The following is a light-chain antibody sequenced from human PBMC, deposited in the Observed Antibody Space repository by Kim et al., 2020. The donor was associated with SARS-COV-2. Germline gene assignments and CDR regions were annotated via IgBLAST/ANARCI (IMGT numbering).Light chain of an antibody. J-gene: IGKJ4*01. CDR2: KAS. CDR1: QRSSSW. Sequence: ASVGDRVTITCRASQRSSSWLAWYQQKPGKAPKLLIYKASSLESGVPSRFSGSGSGTEFTLTISSLQPDDVATYYCQQYNSYSLTFGGGTKVDIK. V-gene: IGKV1-5*03. CDR3: QQYNSYSLT.